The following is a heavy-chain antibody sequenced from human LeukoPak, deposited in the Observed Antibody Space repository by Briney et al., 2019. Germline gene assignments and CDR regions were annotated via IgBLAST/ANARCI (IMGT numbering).Heavy chain of an antibody. Sequence: GSLRLSCTTSGFTFGDYAMTWVRQAPGKGLEWVSGIIPSGHTTYYADSVRGRFTISRDNSRNTVYLQMNSLRAEDTAVYYCAKDDRWLQFCCWGQGTLVTVST. J-gene: IGHJ4*02. D-gene: IGHD5-24*01. CDR3: AKDDRWLQFCC. V-gene: IGHV3-23*01. CDR2: IIPSGHTT. CDR1: GFTFGDYA.